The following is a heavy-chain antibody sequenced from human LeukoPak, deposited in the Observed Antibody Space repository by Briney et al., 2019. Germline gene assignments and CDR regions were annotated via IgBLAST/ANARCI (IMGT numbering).Heavy chain of an antibody. D-gene: IGHD6-13*01. CDR2: INSDGSST. CDR3: AIEGIAAAGIY. V-gene: IGHV3-74*01. CDR1: GFTFSSYW. Sequence: GGSLRLSCAASGFTFSSYWMHWVRHAPGKGLVWVSRINSDGSSTSYADSVKGRFTISRDNAKNTLYLQKNSLRAEDTAVYYCAIEGIAAAGIYWGQGTLVTVSS. J-gene: IGHJ4*02.